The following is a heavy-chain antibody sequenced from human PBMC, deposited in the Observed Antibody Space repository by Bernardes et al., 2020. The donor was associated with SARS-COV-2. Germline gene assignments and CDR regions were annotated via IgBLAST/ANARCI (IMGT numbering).Heavy chain of an antibody. CDR1: GFTFATYG. CDR2: IWHDGSNR. J-gene: IGHJ3*02. CDR3: VRMGLFGEISLYWAGAFDI. V-gene: IGHV3-33*01. D-gene: IGHD3-16*02. Sequence: GGSLRLSCGASGFTFATYGMHWVRQAPGQGLGWVAIIWHDGSNRNYADSVKGRFTISRDNSKNTLYLDMNSPRAEDTALYYCVRMGLFGEISLYWAGAFDIWGQGTMVTVSS.